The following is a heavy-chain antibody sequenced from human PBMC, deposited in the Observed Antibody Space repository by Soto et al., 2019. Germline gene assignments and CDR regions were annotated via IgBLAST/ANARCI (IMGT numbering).Heavy chain of an antibody. Sequence: QVQLVESGGGVVQPGGSLTLSCAASRFTFSNYGMHWVRQAPGEGLEWVAVISYDGTNDYYADSVRGRFTRSRDNSKNTLYLHMDRLTSDDTAVYYCASDTKTGVVVPGAPKYWGQGTLVAVSS. D-gene: IGHD2-2*01. J-gene: IGHJ4*02. V-gene: IGHV3-30*03. CDR3: ASDTKTGVVVPGAPKY. CDR2: ISYDGTND. CDR1: RFTFSNYG.